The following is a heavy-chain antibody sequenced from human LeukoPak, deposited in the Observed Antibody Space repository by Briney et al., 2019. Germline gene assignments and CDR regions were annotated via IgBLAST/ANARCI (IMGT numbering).Heavy chain of an antibody. Sequence: SETLSLTCTVSGGSISSYYWSWIRQPPGKGLEWIGYIYYSGSTNYNPSLKSRVTISVDTSKNQFSLKLSSVTAADTAVYYCARAVATADQYFQHWGQGTLVTVSS. D-gene: IGHD5-12*01. CDR2: IYYSGST. V-gene: IGHV4-59*12. CDR1: GGSISSYY. CDR3: ARAVATADQYFQH. J-gene: IGHJ1*01.